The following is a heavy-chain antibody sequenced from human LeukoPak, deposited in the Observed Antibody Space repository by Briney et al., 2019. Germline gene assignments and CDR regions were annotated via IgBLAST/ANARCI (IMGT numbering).Heavy chain of an antibody. CDR1: DDSISEDY. CDR3: ARALSSSLIWFDP. V-gene: IGHV4-59*01. D-gene: IGHD6-13*01. CDR2: ISYSGSA. J-gene: IGHJ5*02. Sequence: PSETLSLTCTVSDDSISEDYWSWIRQPPGKGLEWIGYISYSGSANYNPSLKSRVTISLDTSKNQFSLKLTSVTTADTAVFYCARALSSSLIWFDPWGQGTLVIVSS.